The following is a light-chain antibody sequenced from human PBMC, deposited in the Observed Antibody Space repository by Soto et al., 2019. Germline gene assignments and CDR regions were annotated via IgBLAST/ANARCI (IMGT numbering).Light chain of an antibody. Sequence: QSVLTQPPSASGSPGQSVTISCTGTSSDVGAYNYVSWYQQHPGKAPKLMIYEVSKRPSGVPDRFSGSKSGNTASLTVSGLQADDEADYYCSSYAGSNNYVFGTGPKV. CDR3: SSYAGSNNYV. CDR1: SSDVGAYNY. J-gene: IGLJ1*01. V-gene: IGLV2-8*01. CDR2: EVS.